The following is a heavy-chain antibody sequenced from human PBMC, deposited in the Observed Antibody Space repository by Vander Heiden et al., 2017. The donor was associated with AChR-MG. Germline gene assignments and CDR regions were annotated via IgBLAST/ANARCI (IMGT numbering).Heavy chain of an antibody. CDR3: AHTTYYYDSRRGNWFDP. D-gene: IGHD3-22*01. CDR1: GFSLSPSCAG. CDR2: IYGDDDK. V-gene: IGHV2-5*02. Sequence: QITLTESGPMLVKPTQTPTLTFTFSGFSLSPSCAGVGWVRQHQGKALEWRALIYGDDDKRYSPSLKSRITITKDTTKNQVVLTMTNMDPVDTATYYCAHTTYYYDSRRGNWFDPWGQGTLVTVSS. J-gene: IGHJ5*02.